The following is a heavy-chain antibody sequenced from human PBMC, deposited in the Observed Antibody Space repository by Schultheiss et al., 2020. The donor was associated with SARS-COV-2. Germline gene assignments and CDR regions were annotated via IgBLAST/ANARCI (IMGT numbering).Heavy chain of an antibody. CDR3: ARDQGHGDYVSYYYGMDV. V-gene: IGHV1-8*02. Sequence: ASVKVSCKASGGTFSSYAISWVRQATGQGLEWMGWMNPNSGNTGYAQKFQGRVTMTRNTSISTAYMELSSLRSEDTAVYYCARDQGHGDYVSYYYGMDVWGQGTTVTVAS. D-gene: IGHD4-17*01. CDR2: MNPNSGNT. CDR1: GGTFSSYA. J-gene: IGHJ6*02.